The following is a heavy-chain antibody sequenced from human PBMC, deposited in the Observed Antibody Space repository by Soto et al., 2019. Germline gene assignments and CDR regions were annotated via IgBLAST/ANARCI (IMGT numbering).Heavy chain of an antibody. J-gene: IGHJ5*02. CDR3: TKEARGFDP. CDR2: ISWTSGSI. V-gene: IGHV3-9*01. CDR1: GFTFDDYA. Sequence: EVQLVESGGGLVQPVRSLRLSCAASGFTFDDYAMHWVRQAPGKGLEWVSSISWTSGSIGYAGSVKGRFTISRDNAKNSLYLQINSLRAEDTALYYCTKEARGFDPWGQGTLVTVSS.